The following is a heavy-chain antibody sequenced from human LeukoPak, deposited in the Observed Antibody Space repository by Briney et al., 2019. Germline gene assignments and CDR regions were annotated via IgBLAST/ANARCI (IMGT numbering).Heavy chain of an antibody. D-gene: IGHD1-14*01. CDR3: ARDRGNQRGYYYYYMDV. Sequence: GGSLRLSCAASGFTFSSYTMNWVRQAPGKGLEWVSSISSSSSYIYYAGSVKGRFTISRDNAKNSLYLQMNSLRAEDTAVYYCARDRGNQRGYYYYYMDVWGKGTTVTVSS. CDR1: GFTFSSYT. V-gene: IGHV3-21*01. CDR2: ISSSSSYI. J-gene: IGHJ6*03.